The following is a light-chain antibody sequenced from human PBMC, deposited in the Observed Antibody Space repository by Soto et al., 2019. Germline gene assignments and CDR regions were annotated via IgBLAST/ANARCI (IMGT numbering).Light chain of an antibody. Sequence: DIQMTQSPSSLSASVGDRVTITCQASQDISNYLNWYQQKPGKAPKFLIYDASNLETGVPSRFSGSGSGTDFTFTISSLQPEDIATYYCQQYDNLPWTFGQGTKLEIK. CDR1: QDISNY. CDR2: DAS. V-gene: IGKV1-33*01. J-gene: IGKJ2*01. CDR3: QQYDNLPWT.